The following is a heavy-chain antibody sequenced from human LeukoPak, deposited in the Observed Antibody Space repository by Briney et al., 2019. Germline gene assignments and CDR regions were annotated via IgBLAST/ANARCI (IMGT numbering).Heavy chain of an antibody. CDR3: AKESPYYSGRDYYFDY. Sequence: PGGSLRLSCAASGFTFSDYYMSWIRQAPGKGLEWVSAVSSSAGGRTYYADSVKGRFSISRDDSRNTVYLQMNSLRAEDTAVYYCAKESPYYSGRDYYFDYWGQGTLVTVSS. V-gene: IGHV3-23*01. CDR1: GFTFSDYY. CDR2: VSSSAGGRT. J-gene: IGHJ4*02. D-gene: IGHD3-10*01.